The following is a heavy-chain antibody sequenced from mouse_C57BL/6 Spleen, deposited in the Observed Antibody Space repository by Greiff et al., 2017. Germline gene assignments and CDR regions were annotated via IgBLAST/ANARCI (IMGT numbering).Heavy chain of an antibody. Sequence: QVQLQQSGAELVRPGASVTLSCKASGYTFTDYEMHWVKQTPVHGLEWIGAIDPETGGTAYNQKFKGKAILTADKSSSTAYMELRSLTSEDSAVYYCTRKETTGIPFAYWGQGTLVTVSA. D-gene: IGHD2-1*01. CDR2: IDPETGGT. CDR1: GYTFTDYE. V-gene: IGHV1-15*01. J-gene: IGHJ3*01. CDR3: TRKETTGIPFAY.